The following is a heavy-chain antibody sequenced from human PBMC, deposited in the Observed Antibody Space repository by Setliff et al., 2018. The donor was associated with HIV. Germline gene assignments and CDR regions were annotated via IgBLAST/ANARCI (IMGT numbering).Heavy chain of an antibody. J-gene: IGHJ5*02. CDR2: MNPNNGNT. CDR1: GYNFTDYD. Sequence: GASVKVSCKVSGYNFTDYDINWVRQATGQGLEWMGWMNPNNGNTGYAEKFQGRVTVTRDTSISTAYMELSSLRSDDTAVYYCARGTAPRPASVLEFLEWLFPNWFDPWGQGTLVTVSS. V-gene: IGHV1-8*02. D-gene: IGHD3-3*02. CDR3: ARGTAPRPASVLEFLEWLFPNWFDP.